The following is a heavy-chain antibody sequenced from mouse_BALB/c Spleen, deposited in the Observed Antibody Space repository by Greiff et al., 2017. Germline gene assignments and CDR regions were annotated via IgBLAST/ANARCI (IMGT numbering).Heavy chain of an antibody. CDR2: ISYSGST. CDR1: GYSITSDYA. D-gene: IGHD1-1*01. CDR3: ARRGDYGSRHYAMDY. V-gene: IGHV3-2*02. J-gene: IGHJ4*01. Sequence: ESGPGLVKPSQSLSLTCTVTGYSITSDYAWNWIRQFPGNKLEWMGYISYSGSTSYNPSLKSRISITRDTSKNQFFLQLNSVTTEDTATYYCARRGDYGSRHYAMDYWGQGTSVTVSS.